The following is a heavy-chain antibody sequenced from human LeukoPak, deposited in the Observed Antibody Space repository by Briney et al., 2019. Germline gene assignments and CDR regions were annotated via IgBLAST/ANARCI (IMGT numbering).Heavy chain of an antibody. V-gene: IGHV4-34*01. CDR2: VNDSGNP. CDR1: GGSMIGYH. J-gene: IGHJ6*03. Sequence: PSETLSLTCAVYGGSMIGYHWTWIRQPPGQGLEWIGEVNDSGNPYYNSSLKSRLTISLDTSKNQFSLKLSSVTAADTALYYCARGRFRCLMGVGDNYYIDVWGEGTTVTVSS. CDR3: ARGRFRCLMGVGDNYYIDV. D-gene: IGHD2-21*02.